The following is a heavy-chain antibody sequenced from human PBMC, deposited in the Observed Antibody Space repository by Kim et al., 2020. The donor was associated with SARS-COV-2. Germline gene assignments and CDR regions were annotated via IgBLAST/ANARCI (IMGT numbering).Heavy chain of an antibody. D-gene: IGHD1-1*01. CDR3: ARDRVDNTWSQAFLYNYGMDG. CDR1: GFTFSSYA. Sequence: GGSLRLSCAASGFTFSSYAMNWVRQAPGKGLEWVSYIRSSGGNIYYADSVKGRFTISRDNAKKSLYLQMNSLTAEDTTAYYCARDRVDNTWSQAFLYNYGMDGWGQGSTVTVSS. CDR2: IRSSGGNI. J-gene: IGHJ6*01. V-gene: IGHV3-48*03.